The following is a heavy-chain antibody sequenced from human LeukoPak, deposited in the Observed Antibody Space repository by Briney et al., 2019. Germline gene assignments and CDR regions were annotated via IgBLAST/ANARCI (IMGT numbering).Heavy chain of an antibody. CDR1: GGSFSGYY. V-gene: IGHV4-34*01. D-gene: IGHD3-9*01. J-gene: IGHJ6*02. Sequence: SETLSLTCAVYGGSFSGYYWSWIRQPPGKGLEWIGEINHSGSTNCNPSLKSRVTISVDTSKNQFSLKLSSVTAADTAVYYCARGRYRYYDILTGYYSSYYYYGMDVWGQGTTVTVSS. CDR3: ARGRYRYYDILTGYYSSYYYYGMDV. CDR2: INHSGST.